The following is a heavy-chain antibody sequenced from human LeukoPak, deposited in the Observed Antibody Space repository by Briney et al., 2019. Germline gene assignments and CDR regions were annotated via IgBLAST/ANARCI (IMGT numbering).Heavy chain of an antibody. J-gene: IGHJ4*02. V-gene: IGHV3-23*01. CDR1: GFTFSSYA. CDR3: ATDGYCSRTSCPTGYFFDY. D-gene: IGHD2-2*01. Sequence: GWSLRLSCAASGFTFSSYAMSRVRQAPRKGLEWVSAISGSGGSTYYADSVKGRFTISRDNSKNTLYLQMNSLRSEDTAVYYSATDGYCSRTSCPTGYFFDYWGQGTLVTVSS. CDR2: ISGSGGST.